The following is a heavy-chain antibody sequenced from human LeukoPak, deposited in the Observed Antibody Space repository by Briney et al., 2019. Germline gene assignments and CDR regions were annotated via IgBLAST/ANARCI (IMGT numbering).Heavy chain of an antibody. CDR3: ARGEFSGLDY. CDR2: ILYDGSNE. J-gene: IGHJ4*02. CDR1: GFTVSTYA. D-gene: IGHD5-12*01. V-gene: IGHV3-30-3*01. Sequence: GRSLRLSSAPPGFTVSTYAMHWVRQTPGKRLEWGAVILYDGSNEQYTDSVRGRFTISRDNPKNTLWLQMNSLTADDTAVYYCARGEFSGLDYWGQGTLVTVSS.